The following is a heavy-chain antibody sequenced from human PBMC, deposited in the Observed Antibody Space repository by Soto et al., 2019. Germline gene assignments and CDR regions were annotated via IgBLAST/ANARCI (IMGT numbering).Heavy chain of an antibody. D-gene: IGHD1-26*01. V-gene: IGHV3-48*01. CDR2: ISSSSSTI. J-gene: IGHJ4*02. CDR1: GFTFSSYS. CDR3: AREGGDFDY. Sequence: GESLKISCAASGFTFSSYSMNWVRQAPGKGLEWVSYISSSSSTIYYADSVKGRFTISRDNAKNSLYLQMNSLRAEDTAVYYCAREGGDFDYWGQGTLVTVSS.